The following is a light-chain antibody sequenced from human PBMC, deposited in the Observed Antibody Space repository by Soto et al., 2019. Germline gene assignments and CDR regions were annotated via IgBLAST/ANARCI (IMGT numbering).Light chain of an antibody. J-gene: IGLJ3*02. Sequence: QPVLTQPPSASGTPGQRVTISCSGSSSNIGNDYVHWYQQFPGTAPKVLIYKNNQRPSGVPDRFSGSKSGTSASLAISGLRSEDEANYYCAAWDDSLSGWVFGGGTKLTVL. V-gene: IGLV1-47*01. CDR3: AAWDDSLSGWV. CDR2: KNN. CDR1: SSNIGNDY.